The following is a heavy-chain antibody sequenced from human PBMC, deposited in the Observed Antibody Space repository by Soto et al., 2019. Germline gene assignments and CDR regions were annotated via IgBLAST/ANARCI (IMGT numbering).Heavy chain of an antibody. D-gene: IGHD3-3*01. J-gene: IGHJ3*02. V-gene: IGHV3-66*01. Sequence: GGSLRLSCAVSGFTVSSNYMNWVRQAPGKGLEWVSFIYSGGNTYYADSVKGRFTISRDNSKNMLYLQMNSLRVEDTAVYYCAREVRVRGFAFHIWGQGTMVT. CDR3: AREVRVRGFAFHI. CDR1: GFTVSSNY. CDR2: IYSGGNT.